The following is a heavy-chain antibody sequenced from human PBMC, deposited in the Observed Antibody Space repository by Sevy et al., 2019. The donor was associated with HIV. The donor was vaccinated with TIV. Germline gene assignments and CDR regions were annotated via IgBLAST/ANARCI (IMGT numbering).Heavy chain of an antibody. CDR3: ARHVADTAMVYYYYYYMDV. Sequence: SEILSLTCAVSGYSISSGYYWGWIRQPPGKGLEWIGSIYHSGSTYYNPSLKSRVTISVDTSKNQFSLKLSSVTAADTAVYYCARHVADTAMVYYYYYYMDVWGKGTTVTVSS. J-gene: IGHJ6*03. V-gene: IGHV4-38-2*01. CDR1: GYSISSGYY. D-gene: IGHD5-18*01. CDR2: IYHSGST.